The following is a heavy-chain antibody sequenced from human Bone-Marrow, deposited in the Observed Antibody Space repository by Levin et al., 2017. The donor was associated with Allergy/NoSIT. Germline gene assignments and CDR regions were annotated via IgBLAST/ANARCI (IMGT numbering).Heavy chain of an antibody. CDR1: GGSIISDNYY. J-gene: IGHJ5*02. CDR2: VYHSGTT. CDR3: ARWAAGASWGFDP. D-gene: IGHD1-26*01. V-gene: IGHV4-39*01. Sequence: SETLSLTCTVSGGSIISDNYYWGWVRQPPGTGLEWIGSVYHSGTTYYNPSLKSRLTLSVDTSKNQFSLKLNSVTAADTAVYYCARWAAGASWGFDPWGQGTLVTVSS.